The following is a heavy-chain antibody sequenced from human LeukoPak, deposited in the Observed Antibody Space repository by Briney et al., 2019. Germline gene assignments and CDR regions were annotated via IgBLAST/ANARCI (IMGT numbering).Heavy chain of an antibody. D-gene: IGHD3-22*01. V-gene: IGHV3-7*01. CDR1: GFTFSSYW. CDR2: IKQDGSEK. CDR3: ARGVVVVITHSYYFDY. Sequence: GGSLRLSCAASGFTFSSYWMSWVRQAPGKGLEWVANIKQDGSEKYYVDSVKGRFTISRDNAKNSLYLQMNSLRAEDTAVYYCARGVVVVITHSYYFDYWGQGTLVTASS. J-gene: IGHJ4*02.